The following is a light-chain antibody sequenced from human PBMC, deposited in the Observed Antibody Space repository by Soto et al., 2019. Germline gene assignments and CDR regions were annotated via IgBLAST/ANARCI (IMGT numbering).Light chain of an antibody. CDR1: QDIGNY. V-gene: IGKV1-17*03. J-gene: IGKJ1*01. CDR3: LQDYNYPWT. Sequence: DIQMTQSPSAMSASVGDRVTVTCRASQDIGNYLVWFQQKPGKVPKRLIYAASSLQSGVPSRFSGSGSGTDFTLTISSLQPEDFATYYCLQDYNYPWTFGQGTKVDIK. CDR2: AAS.